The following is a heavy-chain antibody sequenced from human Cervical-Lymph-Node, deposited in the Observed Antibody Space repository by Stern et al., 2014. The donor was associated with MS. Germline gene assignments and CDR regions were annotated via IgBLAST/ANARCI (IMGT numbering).Heavy chain of an antibody. CDR2: ISGSGGSI. CDR1: GFTFNKYA. D-gene: IGHD3-22*01. V-gene: IGHV3-23*04. J-gene: IGHJ6*02. Sequence: DVQLVESGGDLVQPGGSLRLSCAASGFTFNKYAMNWVRQAPGKGLEWVSTISGSGGSIYYADSVKGRFTISRDNSENTLYLQMHSLRAEDTAIYYCAKQYFDSSGYSYYYGMDVWGQGTTVTVSS. CDR3: AKQYFDSSGYSYYYGMDV.